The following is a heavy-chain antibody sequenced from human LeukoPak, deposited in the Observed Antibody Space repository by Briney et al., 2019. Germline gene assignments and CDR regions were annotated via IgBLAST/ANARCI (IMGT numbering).Heavy chain of an antibody. CDR1: GGTFSSYA. CDR2: IIPILGIA. Sequence: GASVKVSCKASGGTFSSYAISWVRQAPGQGLEWMGRIIPILGIANYAQKFQGRVTITADKSTSTAYMELSSLRSEDTAVYYCARSSTYYDFWSGYYFDYWGQGTLVTVSS. CDR3: ARSSTYYDFWSGYYFDY. J-gene: IGHJ4*02. V-gene: IGHV1-69*04. D-gene: IGHD3-3*01.